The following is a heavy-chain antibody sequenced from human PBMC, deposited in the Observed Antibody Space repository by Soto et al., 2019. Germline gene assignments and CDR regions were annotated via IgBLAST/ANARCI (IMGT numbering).Heavy chain of an antibody. CDR1: GFTFSDYA. CDR2: ISGSGVST. D-gene: IGHD3-9*01. Sequence: AGGSLRLSCAVSGFTFSDYALSWVRQAPGKGLEWVSAISGSGVSTYYADSVKGRFTISRDTSKDMVSLQMNSLRAEDTAVYYCAKAMQMRGYSSGYYYNALDVWGQGTTVTVSS. J-gene: IGHJ6*02. V-gene: IGHV3-23*01. CDR3: AKAMQMRGYSSGYYYNALDV.